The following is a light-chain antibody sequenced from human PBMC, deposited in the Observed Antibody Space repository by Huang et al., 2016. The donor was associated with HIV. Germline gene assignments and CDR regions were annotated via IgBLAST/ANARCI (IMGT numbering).Light chain of an antibody. CDR3: QQYNDWPRS. CDR1: QNINTN. J-gene: IGKJ1*01. CDR2: AAS. V-gene: IGKV3-15*01. Sequence: EIVMTQSPGTLSVAPGERATLSCRASQNINTNLAWFQQKPGQAPRPLIYAASTRTADFPARCSGSGSRTEFTLTISSLQSEDIAVYYCQQYNDWPRSFGQGTKVEIK.